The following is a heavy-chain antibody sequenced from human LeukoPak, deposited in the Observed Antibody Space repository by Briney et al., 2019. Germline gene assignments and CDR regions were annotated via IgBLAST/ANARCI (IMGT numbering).Heavy chain of an antibody. D-gene: IGHD3-22*01. V-gene: IGHV4-34*01. Sequence: SETLSLTCAVYGGSFSGYYWSWIRQPPGKGLEWIGSIYHSGSTYYNPSLKSRVTISADTSKNQFSLKLSSVTAADTAVYYCARANYYDSSGFDYWGQGTLVTVSS. J-gene: IGHJ4*02. CDR2: IYHSGST. CDR1: GGSFSGYY. CDR3: ARANYYDSSGFDY.